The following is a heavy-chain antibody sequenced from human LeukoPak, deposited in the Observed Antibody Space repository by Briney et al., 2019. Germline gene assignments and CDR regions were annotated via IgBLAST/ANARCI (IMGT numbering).Heavy chain of an antibody. D-gene: IGHD1-26*01. Sequence: GGTLRLSCAASGFTFNSYGMSWVRQAPGKGLEWVSGISGSGRTTFYADSVKGRFTISRDNSKNTLYLQMNSLRTEDTAVYYCARDPYSGSYGNYYYYFMDVWGKGTTVTISS. CDR3: ARDPYSGSYGNYYYYFMDV. CDR2: ISGSGRTT. CDR1: GFTFNSYG. J-gene: IGHJ6*03. V-gene: IGHV3-23*01.